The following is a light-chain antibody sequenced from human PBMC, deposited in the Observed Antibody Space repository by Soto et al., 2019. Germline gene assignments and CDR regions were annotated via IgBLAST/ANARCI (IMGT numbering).Light chain of an antibody. CDR3: LQDNNYPWT. Sequence: AIQMTQSPSSLSASVGDRVTITCRASQDIRNRLGWYQQKPGKAPRLLIYPASSLQSGVPSRFSGSGSGTDFTLTISCLQPEDFATYYCLQDNNYPWTFGQGTKVETK. CDR1: QDIRNR. J-gene: IGKJ1*01. CDR2: PAS. V-gene: IGKV1-6*01.